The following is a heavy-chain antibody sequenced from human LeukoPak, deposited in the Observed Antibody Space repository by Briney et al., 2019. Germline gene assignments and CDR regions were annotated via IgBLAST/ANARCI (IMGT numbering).Heavy chain of an antibody. Sequence: SETLSLTCAVYGGSFSGYYWSWLRQPPGKGLEWIGEINHSGSTNYNPSLKSRVTISVDTSKNQFSLKLSSVTAADTAVYYCARRWLQFRGLAPFDYWGQGTLVTVSS. CDR3: ARRWLQFRGLAPFDY. V-gene: IGHV4-34*01. J-gene: IGHJ4*02. CDR2: INHSGST. D-gene: IGHD5-24*01. CDR1: GGSFSGYY.